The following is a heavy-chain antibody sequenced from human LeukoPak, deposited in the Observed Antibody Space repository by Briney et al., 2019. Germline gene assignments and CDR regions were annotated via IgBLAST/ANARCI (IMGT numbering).Heavy chain of an antibody. J-gene: IGHJ6*02. D-gene: IGHD6-19*01. CDR3: ARRGTIAVAGTQLYYYYGMDV. CDR1: GYTFTGYY. Sequence: ASVKVSCKASGYTFTGYYMHWVRQAPGQGLEWMGWINPNSGGTNYAQKFQGRVTMIRDTSISTAYMELSRLRSDDTAVYYCARRGTIAVAGTQLYYYYGMDVWGQGTTVTVSS. V-gene: IGHV1-2*02. CDR2: INPNSGGT.